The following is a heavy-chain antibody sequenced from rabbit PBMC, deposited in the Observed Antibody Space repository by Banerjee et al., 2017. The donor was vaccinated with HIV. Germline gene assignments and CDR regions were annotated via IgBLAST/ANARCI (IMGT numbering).Heavy chain of an antibody. J-gene: IGHJ4*01. CDR3: ARDLAGVIDWNFSL. D-gene: IGHD4-1*01. V-gene: IGHV1S45*01. Sequence: QEQLEESGGDLVKPEGSLTLTCTASGFSFSSSYWICWVRQAPGKGLEWIACIYTGSSGNTYYASWAKGRFTISKTSSTTVTLQMTSLTAADTATYFCARDLAGVIDWNFSLWGPGTLVTVS. CDR1: GFSFSSSYW. CDR2: IYTGSSGNT.